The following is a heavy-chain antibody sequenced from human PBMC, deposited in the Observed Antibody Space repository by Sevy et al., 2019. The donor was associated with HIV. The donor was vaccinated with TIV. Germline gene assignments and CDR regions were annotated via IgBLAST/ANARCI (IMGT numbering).Heavy chain of an antibody. V-gene: IGHV3-23*01. J-gene: IGHJ6*02. CDR2: ISGSGGST. CDR3: AKDALRDDFWSGYAPHYYYYGMDV. Sequence: GGSLRLSCVASGFTFSSYAMSWVRQAPGKGLEWVSAISGSGGSTYYADSVKGRFTISRDNSKNTLYLQMNSLRAEDTAVYYCAKDALRDDFWSGYAPHYYYYGMDVWGQGTTVTVSS. CDR1: GFTFSSYA. D-gene: IGHD3-3*01.